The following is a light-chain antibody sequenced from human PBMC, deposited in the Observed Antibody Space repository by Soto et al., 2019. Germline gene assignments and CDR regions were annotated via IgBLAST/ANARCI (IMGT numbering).Light chain of an antibody. CDR1: QSVLYSSNNKNY. V-gene: IGKV4-1*01. CDR3: KQYYSTPLT. CDR2: WAS. J-gene: IGKJ4*01. Sequence: DIVMTQSPDSLAVSLGERATINCKSSQSVLYSSNNKNYLAWYQQKPGQPPKLLIYWASTRESGVPDRFSGSGSGTDFTLTISSLQAEDVAVYYCKQYYSTPLTCGGGTKVEIK.